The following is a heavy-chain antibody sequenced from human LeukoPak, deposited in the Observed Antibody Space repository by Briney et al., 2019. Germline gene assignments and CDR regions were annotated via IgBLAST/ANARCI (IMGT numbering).Heavy chain of an antibody. CDR3: AREGYSYGLGLWFDP. CDR2: IYYSGST. D-gene: IGHD5-18*01. CDR1: GGSISSGDYY. Sequence: SQTLSLTCTVSGGSISSGDYYWSWIRQPPGKGLEWIGYIYYSGSTYYNPSLKSRVTISVDTSKNQFSLKLSSATAADTAVYYCAREGYSYGLGLWFDPWGQGTLVTVSS. V-gene: IGHV4-30-4*01. J-gene: IGHJ5*02.